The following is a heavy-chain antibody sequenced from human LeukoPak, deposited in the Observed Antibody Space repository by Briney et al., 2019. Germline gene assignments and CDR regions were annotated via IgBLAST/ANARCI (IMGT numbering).Heavy chain of an antibody. V-gene: IGHV1-18*01. D-gene: IGHD3-22*01. CDR2: ISAYNGNT. Sequence: ASVKVSCKASGYTFTSYGISWVRQAPGQGIEGMGWISAYNGNTNYAQKLQGRVTMTIDTSTSTDSMELRSLRSDDTAVYYCARFLLRGYYIDAFDIWGQGTMVTVSS. CDR3: ARFLLRGYYIDAFDI. J-gene: IGHJ3*02. CDR1: GYTFTSYG.